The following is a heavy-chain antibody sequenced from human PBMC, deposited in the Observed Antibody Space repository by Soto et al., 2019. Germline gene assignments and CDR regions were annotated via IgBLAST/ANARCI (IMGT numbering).Heavy chain of an antibody. J-gene: IGHJ4*02. CDR1: GFSFIDYV. Sequence: GGALRVSCAASGFSFIDYVMHCARQAPGKGPEWVAVMWYHGRALFYTESVKGRFTISRDNSKNTLFLQMNSLRADDTAAYYCARDHGGHSGNFLFHYCGQGALLTV. CDR3: ARDHGGHSGNFLFHY. V-gene: IGHV3-33*01. D-gene: IGHD1-26*01. CDR2: MWYHGRAL.